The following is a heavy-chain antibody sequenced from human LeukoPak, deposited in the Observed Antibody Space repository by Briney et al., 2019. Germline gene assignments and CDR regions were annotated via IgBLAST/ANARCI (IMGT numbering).Heavy chain of an antibody. CDR2: ISGSGGST. J-gene: IGHJ4*02. CDR3: AKVGCSGGTCYCYFDY. CDR1: GFTFSIYA. V-gene: IGHV3-23*01. D-gene: IGHD2-15*01. Sequence: PGGSLRLSCAASGFTFSIYAMSWVRQAPGKGLEWVSSISGSGGSTYYADSVKGRFTISGDNSKNTLYLQMNSLRADDTAVYYCAKVGCSGGTCYCYFDYWGQGTLVTVSS.